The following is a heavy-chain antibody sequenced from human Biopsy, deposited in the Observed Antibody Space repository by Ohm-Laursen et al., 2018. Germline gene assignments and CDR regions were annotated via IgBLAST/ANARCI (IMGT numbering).Heavy chain of an antibody. CDR3: ARMSARLGPCSGGTCYPGDDY. D-gene: IGHD2-15*01. CDR1: GFTFSDHY. J-gene: IGHJ4*02. CDR2: SRNKANGYTT. Sequence: GSLRLSCTAPGFTFSDHYMEWVRQAPGRGLEWVGRSRNKANGYTTEYAASVKGRFTISRDESETSMYLQMGGLKTEDTAVYYCARMSARLGPCSGGTCYPGDDYWGQGTLVTVSS. V-gene: IGHV3-72*01.